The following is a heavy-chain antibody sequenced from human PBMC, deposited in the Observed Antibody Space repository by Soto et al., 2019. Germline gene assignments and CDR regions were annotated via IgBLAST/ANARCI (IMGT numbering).Heavy chain of an antibody. CDR1: GGSISKFY. CDR3: VRDGSKTLRDWFDP. CDR2: VYATGTT. V-gene: IGHV4-4*07. Sequence: QVQLQESGPGLLKASETLSLSCSVSGGSISKFYWSWIRKKAGKGLEWMGRVYATGTTDYNPSLRSRVTMSVDISKKTFSLRLTSVTAADTGVYYCVRDGSKTLRDWFDPWGQGKLVTVSS. J-gene: IGHJ5*02. D-gene: IGHD4-17*01.